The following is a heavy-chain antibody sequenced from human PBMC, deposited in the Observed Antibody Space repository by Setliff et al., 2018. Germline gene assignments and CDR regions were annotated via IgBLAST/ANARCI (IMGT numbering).Heavy chain of an antibody. J-gene: IGHJ3*02. CDR2: IIPMYGTA. V-gene: IGHV1-69*05. D-gene: IGHD1-26*01. CDR1: GGTFSSYG. Sequence: SVKVSCKASGGTFSSYGISWVRQAPGQGLEWMGGIIPMYGTANYAQKFQGRVTLTTDDSTSTAYMELSSLRSEDTAVYYCATVYGFIVGATRAFDIWGQGTMVTVSS. CDR3: ATVYGFIVGATRAFDI.